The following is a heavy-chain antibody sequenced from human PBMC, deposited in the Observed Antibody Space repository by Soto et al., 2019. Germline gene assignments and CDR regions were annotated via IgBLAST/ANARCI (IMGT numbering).Heavy chain of an antibody. CDR3: ARHGLRFDYYYYGMDV. D-gene: IGHD3-3*01. J-gene: IGHJ6*02. CDR2: IYPGDSDT. V-gene: IGHV5-51*01. CDR1: GYSFTSYW. Sequence: GESLKISCKGSGYSFTSYWIGWVRQMPGKGLEWMGIIYPGDSDTRYSPSFQGQVTISADKSISTAYLQWSSLKASDTAMYYCARHGLRFDYYYYGMDVWGQGTTVTVSS.